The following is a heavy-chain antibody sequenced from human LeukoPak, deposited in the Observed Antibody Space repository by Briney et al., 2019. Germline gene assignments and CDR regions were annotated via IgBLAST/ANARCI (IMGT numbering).Heavy chain of an antibody. CDR2: IYYSGST. CDR1: GGSISSSSYY. Sequence: PSETLLLTCTVSGGSISSSSYYWGWIRQPPGKGLEWIGSIYYSGSTYYNPSLKSRVTISVDTSKNQFSLKLSSVTAADTAVYYCASPYSSSYYFDYWGQGTLVTASS. J-gene: IGHJ4*02. V-gene: IGHV4-39*01. CDR3: ASPYSSSYYFDY. D-gene: IGHD6-6*01.